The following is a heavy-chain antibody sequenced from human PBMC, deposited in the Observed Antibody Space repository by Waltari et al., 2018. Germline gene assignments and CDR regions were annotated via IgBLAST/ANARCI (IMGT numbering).Heavy chain of an antibody. CDR1: GIRLGQSW. CDR3: ARDQADGTIAYFEY. J-gene: IGHJ4*02. CDR2: IKHDGTDK. Sequence: EVLLVESGGDLVQPGGSLRLSGATAGIRLGQSWMSWVRQSPGKGLEWVATIKHDGTDKYYVDSVKGRFTVSRDNAKSSLYLQMNSLRVEDTAIYYCARDQADGTIAYFEYWGQGTLVTVSS. V-gene: IGHV3-7*01. D-gene: IGHD6-13*01.